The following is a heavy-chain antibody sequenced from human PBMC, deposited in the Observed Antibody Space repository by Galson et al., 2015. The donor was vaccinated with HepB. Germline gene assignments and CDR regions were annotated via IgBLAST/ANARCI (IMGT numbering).Heavy chain of an antibody. CDR2: ISSSRSYI. Sequence: SLRLSCAASGFTFSSYSMNWVRQAPGRGLEWVSSISSSRSYIYYADSVKGRFTISRDNAKNSLYLQMNSLRAEDTAVYYCARVNTYYYDSSGYYSDYWGQGTLVTVSS. CDR1: GFTFSSYS. V-gene: IGHV3-21*01. D-gene: IGHD3-22*01. J-gene: IGHJ4*02. CDR3: ARVNTYYYDSSGYYSDY.